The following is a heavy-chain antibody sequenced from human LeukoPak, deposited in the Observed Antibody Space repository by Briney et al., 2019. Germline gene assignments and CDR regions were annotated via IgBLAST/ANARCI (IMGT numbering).Heavy chain of an antibody. V-gene: IGHV1-69*05. CDR2: LIPIFRTP. Sequence: SVKVSCKAAGGAFSSYAFSWVRQAPGQGLEWMGGLIPIFRTPNYAQKFLGRVTITTDESTSTAYMELTSLGADDTAVYYCARDSTGTTWQLDYWGQGTLVTVSS. D-gene: IGHD1/OR15-1a*01. CDR3: ARDSTGTTWQLDY. J-gene: IGHJ4*02. CDR1: GGAFSSYA.